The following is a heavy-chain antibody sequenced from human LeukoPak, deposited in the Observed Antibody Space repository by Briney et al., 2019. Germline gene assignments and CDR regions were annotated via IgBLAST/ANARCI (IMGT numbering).Heavy chain of an antibody. CDR3: ATEGTERPFDY. D-gene: IGHD5-24*01. J-gene: IGHJ4*02. V-gene: IGHV1-46*01. Sequence: ASVKVSCKASGYTFTSYYMHWVRQAPGQGLEWMGIINPSGGSTSYAQKFQGRVTMTEDTSTDTAYMELSSLRSEDTAVYYCATEGTERPFDYWGQGTLVTVSS. CDR1: GYTFTSYY. CDR2: INPSGGST.